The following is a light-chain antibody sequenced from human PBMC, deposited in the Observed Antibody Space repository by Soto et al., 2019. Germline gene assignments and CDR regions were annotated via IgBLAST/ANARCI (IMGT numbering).Light chain of an antibody. J-gene: IGKJ4*01. CDR3: QQYGSSPLLT. V-gene: IGKV3-20*01. Sequence: EIVLTQSPGTLSLSPGERATLSCRASQSVSSSYLAWYQQKPGQARRLLIYGASSRATGIPDRFSGSGSGTDFTLTISRLEPVDFAVYYCQQYGSSPLLTFGGGSKVEIK. CDR2: GAS. CDR1: QSVSSSY.